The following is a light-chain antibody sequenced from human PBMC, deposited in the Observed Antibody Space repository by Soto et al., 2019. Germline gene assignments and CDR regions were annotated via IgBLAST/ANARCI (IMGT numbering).Light chain of an antibody. CDR2: EVT. V-gene: IGLV2-14*01. J-gene: IGLJ1*01. Sequence: QSVLTQPASVSGSPGQSITISFTGTSSNVGGYNFVSWYQQHPCKAPKLLIYEVTNRSSVVSDRFSGSKSGNTASLTISGLQAEDEADYYCSSYTTSTTIYVFGNGTKVTVL. CDR3: SSYTTSTTIYV. CDR1: SSNVGGYNF.